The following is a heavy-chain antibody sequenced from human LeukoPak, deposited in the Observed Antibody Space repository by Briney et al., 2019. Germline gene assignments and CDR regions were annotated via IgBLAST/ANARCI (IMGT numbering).Heavy chain of an antibody. CDR3: ASAPYYDSSGYYSPLDY. CDR1: GGTFSSYT. D-gene: IGHD3-22*01. Sequence: GSSVKVSCKASGGTFSSYTISWVRQAPGQGLEWMGRIIPILDIANYAQKFQGRVTITADKSTSTAYMELSSLRSEDTAVYYCASAPYYDSSGYYSPLDYWGQGTLVTVSS. J-gene: IGHJ4*02. CDR2: IIPILDIA. V-gene: IGHV1-69*02.